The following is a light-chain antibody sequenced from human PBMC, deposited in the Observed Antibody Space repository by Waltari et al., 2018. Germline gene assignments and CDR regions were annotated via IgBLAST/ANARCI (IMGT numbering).Light chain of an antibody. CDR1: SSDVGAYEY. J-gene: IGLJ1*01. CDR2: EVN. CDR3: SSYTTIASYV. Sequence: QSALTQPASVSASPGQSIPISCTGTSSDVGAYEYISWYQQHPGKVPKLIIYEVNNRPSGVSDRFSGSKFGNTASLTISGLQPEDEADYYCSSYTTIASYVFGTGTKVTVL. V-gene: IGLV2-14*01.